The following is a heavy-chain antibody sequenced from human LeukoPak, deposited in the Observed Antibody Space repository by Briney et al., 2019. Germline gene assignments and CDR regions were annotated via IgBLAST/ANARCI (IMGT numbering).Heavy chain of an antibody. CDR3: AKDRRDIVVVVAAPHFDY. Sequence: GGSLRLSCAASGFTFSSYAMSWVRQAPGKGLEWVSAISGSGGSTYYADSVKGRFTISRDNSKNTLYLQMNSLRAGDTAVYYCAKDRRDIVVVVAAPHFDYWGQGTLVTVSS. D-gene: IGHD2-15*01. V-gene: IGHV3-23*01. J-gene: IGHJ4*02. CDR1: GFTFSSYA. CDR2: ISGSGGST.